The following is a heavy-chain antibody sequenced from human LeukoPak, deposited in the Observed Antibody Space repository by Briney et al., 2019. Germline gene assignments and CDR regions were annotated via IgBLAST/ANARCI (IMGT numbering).Heavy chain of an antibody. D-gene: IGHD5-12*01. V-gene: IGHV4-4*07. CDR2: IYISGST. Sequence: PSETLSLTCTVSGASINSHYWSWIRQPAGKGLEWIGRIYISGSTNYNSSLQSRVTMSVDTSKNQFSLKLSSVTAADTAVYYCAREGGIEYRLPDAFDIWGQGTMVTVSS. J-gene: IGHJ3*02. CDR3: AREGGIEYRLPDAFDI. CDR1: GASINSHY.